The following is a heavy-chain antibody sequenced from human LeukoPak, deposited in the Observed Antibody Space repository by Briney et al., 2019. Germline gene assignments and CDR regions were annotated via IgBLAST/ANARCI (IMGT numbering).Heavy chain of an antibody. V-gene: IGHV4-34*01. J-gene: IGHJ4*02. CDR3: ARDSTVTTEYYFDY. Sequence: SETLSLTSAVYGGSFSGYYWSWIRQPPGKGLEWIGEINHSGSTNYNPSLKSRVTISVDTSKNQFSLKLSSVTAAATARHFCARDSTVTTEYYFDYWGQGTLVTVSA. D-gene: IGHD4-17*01. CDR1: GGSFSGYY. CDR2: INHSGST.